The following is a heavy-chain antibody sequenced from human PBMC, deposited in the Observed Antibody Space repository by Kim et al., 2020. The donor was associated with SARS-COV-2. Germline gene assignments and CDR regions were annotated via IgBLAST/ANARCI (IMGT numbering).Heavy chain of an antibody. Sequence: GGSLRLSCAASGFTFDDYTMHWVRQAPGKGLEWVSLISWDGGSTYYADSVKGRFTISRDNSKNSLYLQMNSLRTEDTALYYCAKDINHGGKMYYYYGMDVWGQGTTVTVSS. J-gene: IGHJ6*02. CDR1: GFTFDDYT. CDR2: ISWDGGST. CDR3: AKDINHGGKMYYYYGMDV. D-gene: IGHD2-15*01. V-gene: IGHV3-43*01.